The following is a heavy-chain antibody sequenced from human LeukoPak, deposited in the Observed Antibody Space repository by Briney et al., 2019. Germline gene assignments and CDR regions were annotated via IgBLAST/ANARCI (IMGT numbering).Heavy chain of an antibody. CDR1: GFTFSSYG. D-gene: IGHD3-10*01. CDR3: AKDRKKILWFGELVPFDY. J-gene: IGHJ4*02. CDR2: VSYDGSNK. V-gene: IGHV3-30*18. Sequence: PGGSLRLSCAASGFTFSSYGMHWVRQAPGKGLEWVAVVSYDGSNKYYADSVKGRFTISRDNSKNTLYLQMNSLRAEDTAVYYCAKDRKKILWFGELVPFDYWGQGTLVTVSS.